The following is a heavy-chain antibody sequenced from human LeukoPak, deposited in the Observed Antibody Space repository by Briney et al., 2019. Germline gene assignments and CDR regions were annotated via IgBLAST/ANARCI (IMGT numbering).Heavy chain of an antibody. Sequence: KTGGSLRLSCAASGFTFISYSMNWVRQAPGKGLEWVSSISSSSSYIYYADSVKGRFTISRDNAKNSLYLQMNSLRAEDTAVYYCARISDSGSYRDLDYWGQGTLVTVSS. CDR3: ARISDSGSYRDLDY. CDR1: GFTFISYS. D-gene: IGHD1-26*01. CDR2: ISSSSSYI. J-gene: IGHJ4*02. V-gene: IGHV3-21*01.